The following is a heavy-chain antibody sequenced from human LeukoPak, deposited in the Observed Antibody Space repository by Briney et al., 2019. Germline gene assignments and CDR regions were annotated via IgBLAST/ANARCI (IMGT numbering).Heavy chain of an antibody. D-gene: IGHD5-12*01. CDR2: ISWNSGSI. Sequence: GGSLRLSCAASGFTFDDYAMHWVRQAPGKGLEWVSGISWNSGSIGYTDSVKGRFTISRDNAKNSLYLQMNSLRAEDTAVYYCARSVDIDYWGQGTLVTVSS. CDR1: GFTFDDYA. CDR3: ARSVDIDY. J-gene: IGHJ4*02. V-gene: IGHV3-9*01.